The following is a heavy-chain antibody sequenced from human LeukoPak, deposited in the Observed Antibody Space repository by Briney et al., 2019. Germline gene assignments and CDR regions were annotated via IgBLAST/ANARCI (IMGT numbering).Heavy chain of an antibody. J-gene: IGHJ6*02. D-gene: IGHD3-10*01. CDR2: ISYDGSNK. V-gene: IGHV3-30-3*01. CDR1: GFSFRNYA. CDR3: ARDTGGYYYYGMDV. Sequence: GGSLRLSCAASGFSFRNYAIHWVRQAPGKGLEWVAVISYDGSNKYYADSVKGRFTISRDNSKNTLYLQMNSLRAEDTAVYYCARDTGGYYYYGMDVWGQGTTVTVSS.